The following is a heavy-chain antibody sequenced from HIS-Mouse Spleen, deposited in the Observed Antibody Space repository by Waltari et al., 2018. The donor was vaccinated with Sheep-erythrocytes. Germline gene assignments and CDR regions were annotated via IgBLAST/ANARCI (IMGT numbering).Heavy chain of an antibody. CDR1: GGSFSGYY. J-gene: IGHJ5*02. CDR2: INHSGST. Sequence: QVQLQQWGAGLLKPSETLSLTCAVYGGSFSGYYWSWIRQPPGKGLEWLGEINHSGSTNNSPSRKSRVTISVDTSKTPFSLKLSSVTAADTAVYYCARSITMIVVVIKTNWFDPWGQGTLVTVSS. D-gene: IGHD3-22*01. V-gene: IGHV4-34*01. CDR3: ARSITMIVVVIKTNWFDP.